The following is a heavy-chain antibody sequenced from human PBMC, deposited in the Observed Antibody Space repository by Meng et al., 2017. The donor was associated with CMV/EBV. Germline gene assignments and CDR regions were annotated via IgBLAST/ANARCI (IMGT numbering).Heavy chain of an antibody. CDR1: GGSFSGYY. CDR3: ARGDLDY. J-gene: IGHJ4*02. CDR2: INHSGST. Sequence: SETLSLTCAVYGGSFSGYYWSWIRQPPGKGLEWIGEINHSGSTNYNPSLKSRVTISVDTSKNQFSLKLSSVTAADTAVYYCARGDLDYWGQGTPVTVSS. V-gene: IGHV4-34*01.